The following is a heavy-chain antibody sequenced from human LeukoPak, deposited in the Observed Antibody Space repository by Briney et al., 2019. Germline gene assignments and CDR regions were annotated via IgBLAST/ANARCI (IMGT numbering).Heavy chain of an antibody. CDR3: ARDPYDFWSGYYAENAFDI. Sequence: ASVKVSCKASGYTFTSYGISWVRQAPGQGLEWMGWISAYNGNTNYAQKLQGRVIMTTDTSTSTAYMELRSLRSDDTAVYYCARDPYDFWSGYYAENAFDIWGQGTMVTVSS. V-gene: IGHV1-18*01. J-gene: IGHJ3*02. CDR1: GYTFTSYG. D-gene: IGHD3-3*01. CDR2: ISAYNGNT.